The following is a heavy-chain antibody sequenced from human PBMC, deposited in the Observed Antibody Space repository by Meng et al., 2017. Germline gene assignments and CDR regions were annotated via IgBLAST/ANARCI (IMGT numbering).Heavy chain of an antibody. CDR1: GDSVSSNSAA. D-gene: IGHD1-26*01. CDR3: ARGSYSFDS. Sequence: QIQLPPSGPGLVNPPQTLPLLCAISGDSVSSNSAAWNWIRQSPSRGLEWLGRAYYRSKWYHDYAESVKSRISIDPDTSKNQFSLQLRSVTPEDSAVYYCARGSYSFDSWGQRTLVTVSS. J-gene: IGHJ4*02. CDR2: AYYRSKWYH. V-gene: IGHV6-1*01.